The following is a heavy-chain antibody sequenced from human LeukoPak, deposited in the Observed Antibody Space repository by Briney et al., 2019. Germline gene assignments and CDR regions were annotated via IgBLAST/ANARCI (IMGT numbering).Heavy chain of an antibody. CDR1: GFTFSSYS. J-gene: IGHJ4*02. Sequence: PGGSLRLSCAASGFTFSSYSMNWVRQAPGKGLEWVSVIYSGGSTYYADSVKGRFTISRDNSKNTLYLQMNSLRAEDTAVYYCAREGTWSYYYDYWGQGTLVTVSS. D-gene: IGHD1-26*01. CDR2: IYSGGST. CDR3: AREGTWSYYYDY. V-gene: IGHV3-66*01.